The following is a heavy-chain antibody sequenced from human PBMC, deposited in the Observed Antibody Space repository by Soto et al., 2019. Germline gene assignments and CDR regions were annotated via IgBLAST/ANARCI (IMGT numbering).Heavy chain of an antibody. CDR1: GFTFSSYG. CDR3: ARAPYYYDNSGYYY. CDR2: IWYDGSNK. J-gene: IGHJ4*02. D-gene: IGHD3-22*01. Sequence: PGGSLRLSCAASGFTFSSYGMHWVRQAPGKGLEWVAVIWYDGSNKYYADSVKGRFTISRDNSKNTLYLQMNSLRAEDTAVYYCARAPYYYDNSGYYYWGQGTLVTVSS. V-gene: IGHV3-33*01.